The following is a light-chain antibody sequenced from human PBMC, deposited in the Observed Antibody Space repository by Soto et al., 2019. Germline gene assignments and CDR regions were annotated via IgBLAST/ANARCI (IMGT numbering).Light chain of an antibody. CDR3: SSYTSSSSYV. Sequence: LTQPASVSGSPGQSIAISCTGTSSDVGGYNYVSWYQQHPGKAPKLMIYEVSNRPSGVSNRFSGSKSGNTASLTISGLQAEDEADYYCSSYTSSSSYVFXTGTKVTVL. CDR2: EVS. J-gene: IGLJ1*01. V-gene: IGLV2-14*01. CDR1: SSDVGGYNY.